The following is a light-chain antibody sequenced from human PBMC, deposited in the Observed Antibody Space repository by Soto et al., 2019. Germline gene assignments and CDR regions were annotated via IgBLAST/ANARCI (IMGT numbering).Light chain of an antibody. J-gene: IGLJ1*01. CDR2: EAN. Sequence: QSVLTQPASVTGSPGQSITISCTGTSSDVGGCNCVSWYQQHPGRAPKLMIYEANIGHSGVSNRFSGSKSGNTASLTISGLQAEDEADYYCSSFTTSRTYVYGTGTKVTV. CDR3: SSFTTSRTYV. CDR1: SSDVGGCNC. V-gene: IGLV2-14*01.